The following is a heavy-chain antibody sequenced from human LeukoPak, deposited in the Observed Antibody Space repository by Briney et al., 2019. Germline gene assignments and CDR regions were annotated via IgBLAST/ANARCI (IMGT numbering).Heavy chain of an antibody. J-gene: IGHJ5*02. CDR2: ISGSGSGGST. Sequence: GGSLRLSCAASGFTFSSSAMSWVRQAPGKGLEWVSSISGSGSGGSTYYADSVKGRFTISRDNSKNTLYLQMNSLRAEDTAVYYCAKDWGPQQLARGGWFDPWGQGTLVTVSS. V-gene: IGHV3-23*01. D-gene: IGHD6-13*01. CDR1: GFTFSSSA. CDR3: AKDWGPQQLARGGWFDP.